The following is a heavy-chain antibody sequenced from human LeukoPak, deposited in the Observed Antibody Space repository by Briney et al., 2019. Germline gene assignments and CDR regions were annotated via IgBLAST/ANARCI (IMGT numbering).Heavy chain of an antibody. CDR2: INPNSGGT. CDR1: GYTFTGYY. D-gene: IGHD2-2*01. V-gene: IGHV1-2*02. CDR3: ARDTKKRTFFVLGCPTCYFFDI. J-gene: IGHJ3*02. Sequence: ASVKVSCEASGYTFTGYYMHWVRQVPGQGLEWMGWINPNSGGTRYAQKFQDRVTMTRDTSISTAYMDLSRLRSDDTGVYYCARDTKKRTFFVLGCPTCYFFDIWGQGTMVAVSS.